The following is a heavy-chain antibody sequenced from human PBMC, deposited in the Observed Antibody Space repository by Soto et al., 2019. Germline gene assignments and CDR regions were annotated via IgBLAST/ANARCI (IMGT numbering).Heavy chain of an antibody. J-gene: IGHJ5*02. CDR2: ISYDGSNK. Sequence: GGSLRLSCAASGFTFSSYGMHWVRQAPGKGLEWVAVISYDGSNKYYADSVKGRFTISRDNSKNTLYLQMNSLRAEDTAVYYCAKDPRSPYCSGGSCYLGRGWFDPWGQGTLVTVSS. V-gene: IGHV3-30*18. D-gene: IGHD2-15*01. CDR1: GFTFSSYG. CDR3: AKDPRSPYCSGGSCYLGRGWFDP.